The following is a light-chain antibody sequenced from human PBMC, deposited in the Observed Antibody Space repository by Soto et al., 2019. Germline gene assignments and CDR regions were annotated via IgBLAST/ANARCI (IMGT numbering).Light chain of an antibody. CDR3: AAWDDSLNGWV. CDR2: IYN. Sequence: QSVLTQPPSASGTPGQRVTLSCSGSNSNIGVNTVNWYQQLPGTAPRLLIYIYNQRASGVPDRFSGSKSGTSASLAISGLQSDDEADYYCAAWDDSLNGWVFGGGTKVTVL. J-gene: IGLJ3*02. CDR1: NSNIGVNT. V-gene: IGLV1-44*01.